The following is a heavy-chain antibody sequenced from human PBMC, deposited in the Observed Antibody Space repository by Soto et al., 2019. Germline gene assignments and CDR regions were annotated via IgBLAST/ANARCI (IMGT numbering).Heavy chain of an antibody. V-gene: IGHV4-31*03. J-gene: IGHJ5*02. Sequence: QVQLQESGPGLVKPSQTLSLTCTVSGGSISTGGYYWRWLRQHPGKGLEWFGYIYNGASTYYNPSLKSRVTISVDTSKKQFSLKLSSVTVADTAVYYCAREPATWGQGALVTVSS. CDR3: AREPAT. CDR2: IYNGAST. CDR1: GGSISTGGYY.